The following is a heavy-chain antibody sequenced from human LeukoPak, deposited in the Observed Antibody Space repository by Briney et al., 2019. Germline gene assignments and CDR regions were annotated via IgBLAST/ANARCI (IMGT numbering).Heavy chain of an antibody. CDR3: AKDFLVVLDAFDI. D-gene: IGHD2-2*01. V-gene: IGHV3-30*18. CDR2: ISYDGSNK. Sequence: PGRSLRLSCAASGFTFSSYGMHWVRQAPGKGLEWVAVISYDGSNKYYADSVKGRFTISRDNSKNTLYLQMNSLRAEDTAVYYCAKDFLVVLDAFDIWGQGTMVTVSS. J-gene: IGHJ3*02. CDR1: GFTFSSYG.